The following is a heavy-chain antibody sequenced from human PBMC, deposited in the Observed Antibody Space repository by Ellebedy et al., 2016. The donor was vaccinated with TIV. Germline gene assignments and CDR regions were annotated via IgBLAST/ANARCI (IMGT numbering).Heavy chain of an antibody. V-gene: IGHV1-18*01. Sequence: ASVKVSCXASGYTFTSYGFTWVRQAPGQGLEGMGWISPYDGNTRFPQKFQGRVTMTTDTSTSTAYMELRSLRSDDTAVYYCARDLRSVVRGVIKERYFDYWGQGTLVTVSS. D-gene: IGHD3-10*01. CDR3: ARDLRSVVRGVIKERYFDY. CDR2: ISPYDGNT. CDR1: GYTFTSYG. J-gene: IGHJ4*02.